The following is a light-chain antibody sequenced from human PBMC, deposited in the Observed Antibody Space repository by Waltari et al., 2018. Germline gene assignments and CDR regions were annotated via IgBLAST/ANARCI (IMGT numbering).Light chain of an antibody. Sequence: QSVLTQPPSVSGAPGQRVTISCSGSGSNIRAGYDVHWYRQLPGTAPILLIYGVNTRPPGVSDRFSGSQFDTSASLAIAGLQADDEADYYCQSYDTTLSVVFGGGTKLTVL. V-gene: IGLV1-40*01. J-gene: IGLJ3*02. CDR3: QSYDTTLSVV. CDR1: GSNIRAGYD. CDR2: GVN.